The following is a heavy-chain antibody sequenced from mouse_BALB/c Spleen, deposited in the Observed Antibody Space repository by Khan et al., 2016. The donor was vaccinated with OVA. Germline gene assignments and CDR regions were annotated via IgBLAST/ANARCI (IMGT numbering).Heavy chain of an antibody. CDR3: AKFYYGGVSNWYFDV. J-gene: IGHJ1*01. CDR1: GFSLTNYG. V-gene: IGHV2-3*01. CDR2: VWGDGNT. Sequence: QVQLKESGPGLVAPSQSLSITCTVSGFSLTNYGVSWVRQPPGKGLEWLGVVWGDGNTNYHSALRSRLSISKDNSKSQDFLQLNSLQTDDTATNYCAKFYYGGVSNWYFDVWGAGTTVTVSS. D-gene: IGHD1-1*02.